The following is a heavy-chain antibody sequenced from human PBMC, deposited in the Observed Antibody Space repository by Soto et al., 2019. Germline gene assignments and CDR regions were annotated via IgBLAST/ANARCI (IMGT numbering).Heavy chain of an antibody. CDR3: ARESCWNDCAWYYYGMDV. J-gene: IGHJ6*02. CDR2: ISYDGSNK. D-gene: IGHD1-1*01. CDR1: GFTFSSYA. V-gene: IGHV3-30-3*01. Sequence: QVQLVESGGGVVQPGRSLRLSCAASGFTFSSYAMHWVRQAPGKGLEWVAVISYDGSNKYYAESVKGRFTISRDNSKNTLYLQMNSLRAEDTAVYYCARESCWNDCAWYYYGMDVWGQGTTVTVSS.